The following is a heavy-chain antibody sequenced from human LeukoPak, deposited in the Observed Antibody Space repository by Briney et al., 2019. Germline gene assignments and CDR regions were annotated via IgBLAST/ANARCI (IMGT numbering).Heavy chain of an antibody. CDR3: ARVGGYGGNPGY. CDR2: IYHSGST. D-gene: IGHD4-23*01. Sequence: SETLSLTCTVSGYSISSGYYGGWIRQPPGKGLEWIGSIYHSGSTYYNPSLKSRVTISVDTSKNQFSLKLSSVTAADTAVYYCARVGGYGGNPGYWGQGTLVTVSS. CDR1: GYSISSGYY. V-gene: IGHV4-38-2*02. J-gene: IGHJ4*02.